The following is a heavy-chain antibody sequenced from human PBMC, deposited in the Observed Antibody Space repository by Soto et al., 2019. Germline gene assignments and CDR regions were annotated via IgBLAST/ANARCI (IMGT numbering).Heavy chain of an antibody. CDR2: ISKSGST. CDR3: ARVKCGGGSCHLDY. D-gene: IGHD2-15*01. J-gene: IGHJ4*02. V-gene: IGHV4-4*09. CDR1: GGSMNNYY. Sequence: SETLSLTCTVSGGSMNNYYWSWIRQPPGKGLEWIGFISKSGSTYYKPSLKSRVTLSIDTSKNQFSLKLSSVTAADSAVYYCARVKCGGGSCHLDYWGQGILVTVSS.